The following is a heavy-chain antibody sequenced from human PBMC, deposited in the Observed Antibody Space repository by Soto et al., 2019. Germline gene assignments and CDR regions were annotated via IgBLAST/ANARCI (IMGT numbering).Heavy chain of an antibody. V-gene: IGHV3-30*01. CDR3: TRLVATYYYDSSGYPGGAFDI. D-gene: IGHD3-22*01. J-gene: IGHJ3*02. Sequence: ADSVKGRFTISRDKPKNTLYLQMNSLRAEDTAVYYCTRLVATYYYDSSGYPGGAFDIWGQGTMVTVSS.